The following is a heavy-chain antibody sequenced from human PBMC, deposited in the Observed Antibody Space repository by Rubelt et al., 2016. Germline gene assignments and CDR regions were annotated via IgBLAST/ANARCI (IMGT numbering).Heavy chain of an antibody. D-gene: IGHD3-3*01. CDR2: IYYSGST. J-gene: IGHJ6*04. V-gene: IGHV4-39*01. Sequence: QLQLQESGPGLVKPSETLSLTCTVSGGSISSSSYYWGWIRQPPGKGLEWIGSIYYSGSTYYNPSLKSLVTISVDTSKNQFSLKLSSVTAADTAVYYCARVRTLVLEWGVWGKGTTVTVSS. CDR3: ARVRTLVLEWGV. CDR1: GGSISSSSYY.